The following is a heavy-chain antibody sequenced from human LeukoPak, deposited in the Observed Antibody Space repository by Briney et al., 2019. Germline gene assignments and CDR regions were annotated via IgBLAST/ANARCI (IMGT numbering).Heavy chain of an antibody. V-gene: IGHV3-21*04. CDR2: ISTSSSYI. CDR1: GFTFSNHN. CDR3: ARRAGAYSHPYDY. J-gene: IGHJ4*02. D-gene: IGHD4/OR15-4a*01. Sequence: SGGSLRLSCAASGFTFSNHNMNWVRQAPGKGLEWVSSISTSSSYIYYSDSVKGRFTISRDNSKNTLYLQMNSLRAEDTAVYYCARRAGAYSHPYDYWGQGTLVTVSS.